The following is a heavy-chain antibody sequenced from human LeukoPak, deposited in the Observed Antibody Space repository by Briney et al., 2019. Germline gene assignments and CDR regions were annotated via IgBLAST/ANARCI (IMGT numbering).Heavy chain of an antibody. D-gene: IGHD6-13*01. CDR1: GFTFSSYS. CDR2: ISSSSSYI. V-gene: IGHV3-21*01. Sequence: GGSLRLSCAASGFTFSSYSMNWVRQAPGKGLEWVSSISSSSSYIYYADSVKGRFTISRDNAKNSLYLQMNSLRAEDTAVYYCARDRGISSSWYGYYYYGMDVWGQGTTVTVSS. CDR3: ARDRGISSSWYGYYYYGMDV. J-gene: IGHJ6*02.